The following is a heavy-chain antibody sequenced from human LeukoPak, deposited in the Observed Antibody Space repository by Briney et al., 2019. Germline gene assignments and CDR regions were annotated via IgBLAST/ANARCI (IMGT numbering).Heavy chain of an antibody. CDR1: GGSISSSSYY. CDR2: IYYSGST. Sequence: PSETLSLTCTVSGGSISSSSYYWGWIRQPPGKGLEWIGSIYYSGSTNYNPSLKSRVTISVDTSKNQFSLKLSSVTAADTAVYYCARASRSSWYSYYYYYMDVWGKGTTVTISS. D-gene: IGHD6-13*01. CDR3: ARASRSSWYSYYYYYMDV. V-gene: IGHV4-39*07. J-gene: IGHJ6*03.